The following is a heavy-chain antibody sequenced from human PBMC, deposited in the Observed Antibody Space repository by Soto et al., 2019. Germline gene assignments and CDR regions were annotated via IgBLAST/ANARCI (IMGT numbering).Heavy chain of an antibody. V-gene: IGHV1-18*01. D-gene: IGHD2-15*01. Sequence: ASLKVSCKASGYTFTSYGISWVRQAPGQGLEWMGWISAYNGNTNYAQKLQGRVTMTTDTSTSTAYMELRSLRSDDTAVYYCARVLGYCSGGSCYRNGAFDIWGQGTMVTVSS. CDR3: ARVLGYCSGGSCYRNGAFDI. J-gene: IGHJ3*02. CDR1: GYTFTSYG. CDR2: ISAYNGNT.